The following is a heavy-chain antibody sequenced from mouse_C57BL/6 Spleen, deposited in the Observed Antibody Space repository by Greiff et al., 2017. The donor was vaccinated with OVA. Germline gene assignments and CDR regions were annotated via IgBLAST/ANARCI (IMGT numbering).Heavy chain of an antibody. Sequence: QVQLQQPGAELVRPGSSVKLSCKASGYTFTSYWMDWVKQRPGQGLEWIGNIYPSDSETHYNQKFKDKATLTVDKSSSTAYMQFSSLTSEDSAVYYCARRILLGDYDAWVAYWGQGTLGTVSA. CDR1: GYTFTSYW. CDR2: IYPSDSET. J-gene: IGHJ3*01. V-gene: IGHV1-61*01. D-gene: IGHD2-4*01. CDR3: ARRILLGDYDAWVAY.